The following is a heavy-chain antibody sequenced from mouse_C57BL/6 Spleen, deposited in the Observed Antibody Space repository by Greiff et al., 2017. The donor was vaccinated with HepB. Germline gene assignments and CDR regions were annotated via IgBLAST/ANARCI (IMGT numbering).Heavy chain of an antibody. CDR3: ARNYGSSYYFDY. CDR2: IDPSDSET. D-gene: IGHD1-1*01. Sequence: QVQLQQPGAELVRPGSSVKLSCKASGYTFTSYWMHWVKQRPIQGLEWIGNIDPSDSETHYNQKFKDKATLTVDKSSSTAYMQLSSLTSEDSAVYYCARNYGSSYYFDYWGQGTTLTGSS. V-gene: IGHV1-52*01. CDR1: GYTFTSYW. J-gene: IGHJ2*01.